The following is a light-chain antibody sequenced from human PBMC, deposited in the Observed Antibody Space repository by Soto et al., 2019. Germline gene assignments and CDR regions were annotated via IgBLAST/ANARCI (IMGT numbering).Light chain of an antibody. Sequence: EIVLTQSPGTLSLSPGGGAALSCRASHNLSSSYLAWYQQTPGQAPRLLMHGTSNRAIGIPDRFSGSGSGTEFTLTISRLEPEDCAVYYCQQYIRTPYTFGQGTRLEIK. CDR2: GTS. CDR1: HNLSSSY. J-gene: IGKJ2*01. V-gene: IGKV3-20*01. CDR3: QQYIRTPYT.